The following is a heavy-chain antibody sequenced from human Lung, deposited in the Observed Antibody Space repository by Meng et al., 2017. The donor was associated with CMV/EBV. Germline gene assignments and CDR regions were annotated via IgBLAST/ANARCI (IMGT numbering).Heavy chain of an antibody. J-gene: IGHJ6*02. D-gene: IGHD2-2*01. CDR3: AVYCSSTSCHRDGMDV. CDR1: GFTFSSYS. Sequence: GESLKISCAASGFTFSSYSMNWVRQAPGKGLEWVSSISSSSSYIYYADSVKGRFTISRDNAENSLYLQMNSLRAEDTAVYYCAVYCSSTSCHRDGMDVWGRGXTVTVSS. V-gene: IGHV3-21*01. CDR2: ISSSSSYI.